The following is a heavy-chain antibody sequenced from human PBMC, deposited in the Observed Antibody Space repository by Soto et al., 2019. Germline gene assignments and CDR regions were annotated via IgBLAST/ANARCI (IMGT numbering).Heavy chain of an antibody. CDR3: ATSIVGATYYYHGMDV. V-gene: IGHV1-2*04. CDR1: GYTFTGYY. D-gene: IGHD1-26*01. J-gene: IGHJ6*02. Sequence: ASVKVSCKTSGYTFTGYYMHWVRQAPGQGLEWMGWINPNSGGTNYAQKFQGWVTMTRDTSISTAYMELSRLRSDDTAVYYCATSIVGATYYYHGMDVWGQGTTVTVSS. CDR2: INPNSGGT.